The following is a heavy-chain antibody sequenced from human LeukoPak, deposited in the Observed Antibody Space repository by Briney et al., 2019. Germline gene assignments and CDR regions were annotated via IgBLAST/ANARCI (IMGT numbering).Heavy chain of an antibody. Sequence: ASVKVSCKTSGYTFTVYYIHWVRQAPGQGLEWMGWIDPNSGGTNYAQKFQGRVTMTRDTSINTAYMELSRLRSDDTAVYYCARDSSGWGMISGGAFDIWGQGTMVTVSS. CDR2: IDPNSGGT. J-gene: IGHJ3*02. D-gene: IGHD6-19*01. V-gene: IGHV1-2*02. CDR3: ARDSSGWGMISGGAFDI. CDR1: GYTFTVYY.